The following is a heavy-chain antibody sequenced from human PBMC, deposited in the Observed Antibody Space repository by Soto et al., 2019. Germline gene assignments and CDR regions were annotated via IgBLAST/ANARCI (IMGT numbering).Heavy chain of an antibody. Sequence: QVQLVESGGGVVQPGRSLRLSCAASGFTFRTYAMHWVRQAPGKGLEWVAVISYDGSNKYYADSVTGRFTISRDNFKNTLYLQMNSLRADDTAVYYCAKDTDPAPNGADVWGQGTTVTVSS. CDR3: AKDTDPAPNGADV. V-gene: IGHV3-30*18. CDR2: ISYDGSNK. CDR1: GFTFRTYA. J-gene: IGHJ6*02.